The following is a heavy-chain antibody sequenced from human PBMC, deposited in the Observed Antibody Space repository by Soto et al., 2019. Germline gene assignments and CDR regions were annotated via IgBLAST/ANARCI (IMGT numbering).Heavy chain of an antibody. CDR2: IIPIFGTA. V-gene: IGHV1-69*13. CDR1: GGTFSSYA. D-gene: IGHD6-19*01. CDR3: ARAVAGTFYFDY. J-gene: IGHJ4*02. Sequence: SLKVSCNASGGTFSSYAISWVRQAPGQGLEWMGGIIPIFGTANYAQKFQGRVTITADESTSTAYMELSSLRSEDKAVYYCARAVAGTFYFDYWGQGTLVNVSS.